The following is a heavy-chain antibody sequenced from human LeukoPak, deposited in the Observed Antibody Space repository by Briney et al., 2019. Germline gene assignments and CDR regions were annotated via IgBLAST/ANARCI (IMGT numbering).Heavy chain of an antibody. J-gene: IGHJ4*02. CDR3: ARDRYKAYYFDY. CDR2: IYYSGST. CDR1: GGSISSGGYY. Sequence: SETPSLTCAVSGGSISSGGYYWSWIRQHPGKGLEWIGYIYYSGSTYYNPSLKSRVTISVDTSKNQFSLKLSSVTAADTAVYYCARDRYKAYYFDYWGQGTLVTVSS. D-gene: IGHD1-1*01. V-gene: IGHV4-31*11.